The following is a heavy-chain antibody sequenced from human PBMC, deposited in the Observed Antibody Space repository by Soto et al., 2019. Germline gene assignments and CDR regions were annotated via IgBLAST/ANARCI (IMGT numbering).Heavy chain of an antibody. V-gene: IGHV4-59*01. Sequence: PSETLSLTCTVSGGSISGYYWSWIRQPPGKGLEWIGYIYYSGSTNYNPSLKSRVTISVDTSKNQFSPKLSYVTAADTAVYYCARDSPYYDTLTGGGSYFDYWGQGTLVTVSS. CDR3: ARDSPYYDTLTGGGSYFDY. CDR2: IYYSGST. D-gene: IGHD3-9*01. J-gene: IGHJ4*02. CDR1: GGSISGYY.